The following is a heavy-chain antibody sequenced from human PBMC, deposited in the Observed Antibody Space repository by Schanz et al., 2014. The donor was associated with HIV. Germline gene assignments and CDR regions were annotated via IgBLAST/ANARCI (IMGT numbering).Heavy chain of an antibody. CDR1: GFTFSSYG. CDR3: ARDLNVGRHFDH. V-gene: IGHV3-33*01. CDR2: IGHEGNDI. D-gene: IGHD1-26*01. Sequence: QVQLVESGGGVVQPGRSLRLSCAASGFTFSSYGMHWVRQAPGKGLEWVAVIGHEGNDIHYVDSVAGRFSISRDNSKNTLYLQLGSLRTEDTAVYYCARDLNVGRHFDHWGQGTLVTVSS. J-gene: IGHJ4*02.